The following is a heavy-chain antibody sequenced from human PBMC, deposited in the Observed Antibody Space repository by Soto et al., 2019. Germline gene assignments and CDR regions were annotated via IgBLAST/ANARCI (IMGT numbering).Heavy chain of an antibody. CDR3: ARSFHAEHGIRDVRSVSAFLLNSASDL. CDR1: VGRVSRFW. CDR2: IYPGDSDT. D-gene: IGHD3-10*02. J-gene: IGHJ2*01. V-gene: IGHV5-51*01. Sequence: GSVGRVSRFWCVWLRQKKGKGLEWMGIIYPGDSDTRYSPSFQGQVTISADKSISTAYLQWSSLKASDTAMYYCARSFHAEHGIRDVRSVSAFLLNSASDL.